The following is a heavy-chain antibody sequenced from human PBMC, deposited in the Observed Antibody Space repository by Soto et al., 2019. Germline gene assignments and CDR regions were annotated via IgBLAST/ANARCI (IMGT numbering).Heavy chain of an antibody. J-gene: IGHJ4*02. CDR3: LTYNYDSSGYYLDY. CDR1: GFSTSRTRDF. CDR2: IYYSGTT. D-gene: IGHD3-22*01. V-gene: IGHV4-39*01. Sequence: SETLSVIYTVSGFSTSRTRDFEVCIRQYPGKGLEWIGTIYYSGTTYYNPSLKSRVTISVDTSKNQFSLKLSSVTAADTAVYYCLTYNYDSSGYYLDYWGQGALVS.